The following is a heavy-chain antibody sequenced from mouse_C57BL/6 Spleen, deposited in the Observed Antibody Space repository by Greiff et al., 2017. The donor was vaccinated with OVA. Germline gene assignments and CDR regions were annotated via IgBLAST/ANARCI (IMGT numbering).Heavy chain of an antibody. Sequence: VQLQQSGAELVKPGASVKMSCTASGYTFTEYTIHWVKQRSGQGLEWIGWFYPGSGSIKYNEKFNDKATLTADKSSSAVYMELSRLTSDDSAVYFCARHEEGSYYYCSSWDYWGQGTTLTVSS. CDR3: ARHEEGSYYYCSSWDY. D-gene: IGHD1-1*01. CDR2: FYPGSGSI. V-gene: IGHV1-62-2*01. CDR1: GYTFTEYT. J-gene: IGHJ2*01.